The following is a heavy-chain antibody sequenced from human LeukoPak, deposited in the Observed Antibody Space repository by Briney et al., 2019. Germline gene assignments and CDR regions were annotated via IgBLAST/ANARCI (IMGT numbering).Heavy chain of an antibody. Sequence: ASVKVSCKASGYTFTGYYMHWVRQAPGQGLEWMGWIDPNSGGTNYAQKLQGRVTMTTDTSTSTAYMELRSLRSDDTAVYYCARDRVPAATPRASLWKWGQGTLVTVSS. CDR3: ARDRVPAATPRASLWK. CDR1: GYTFTGYY. CDR2: IDPNSGGT. V-gene: IGHV1-2*02. D-gene: IGHD2-2*01. J-gene: IGHJ4*02.